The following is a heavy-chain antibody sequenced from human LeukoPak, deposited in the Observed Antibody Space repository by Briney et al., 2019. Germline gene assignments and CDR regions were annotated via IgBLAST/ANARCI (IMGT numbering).Heavy chain of an antibody. J-gene: IGHJ6*03. CDR1: GYTFTSYD. D-gene: IGHD3-9*01. CDR3: ARGLYYDILTGYYGYYYYYYMDV. Sequence: GASVTVSCKASGYTFTSYDINWVRQATGQGREWMGWMNANSGNTGYAQKFQGRVTITRNTSISTAYMELSSLRSEDTAVYYCARGLYYDILTGYYGYYYYYYMDVWGKGTTVTVSS. CDR2: MNANSGNT. V-gene: IGHV1-8*01.